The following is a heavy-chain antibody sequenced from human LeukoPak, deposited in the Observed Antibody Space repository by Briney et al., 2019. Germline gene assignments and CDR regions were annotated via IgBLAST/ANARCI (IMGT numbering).Heavy chain of an antibody. CDR2: IIPIFGTA. J-gene: IGHJ1*01. D-gene: IGHD2-2*01. V-gene: IGHV1-69*01. CDR1: GGTFSSYA. Sequence: SVKVSCKASGGTFSSYAISWVRQAPGQGPEWMGGIIPIFGTANYAQKFQGRVTITADESTSTAYMELSSLRSEDTAVYYCATVPAAMWEIYFQHWGQGTLVTVSS. CDR3: ATVPAAMWEIYFQH.